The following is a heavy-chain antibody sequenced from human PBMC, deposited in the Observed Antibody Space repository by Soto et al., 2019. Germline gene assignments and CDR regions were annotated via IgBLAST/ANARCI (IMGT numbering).Heavy chain of an antibody. J-gene: IGHJ6*02. D-gene: IGHD2-8*01. V-gene: IGHV1-2*04. CDR2: INPKSGGT. CDR3: ARGDSTDCSNGVCSFFYNHDMDV. Sequence: ASVKVSCKASGYSFTDYHIHWVRQAPGQGLEWLGRINPKSGGTSTAQKFQGWVTMTTDTSISTASMELTRLTSDGTAIYYCARGDSTDCSNGVCSFFYNHDMDVWGQGTTVTVSS. CDR1: GYSFTDYH.